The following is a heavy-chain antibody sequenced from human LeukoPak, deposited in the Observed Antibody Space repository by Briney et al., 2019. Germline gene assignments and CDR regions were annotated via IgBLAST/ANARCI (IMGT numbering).Heavy chain of an antibody. CDR2: ISSSSSTI. CDR1: GFTFSSYS. J-gene: IGHJ4*02. V-gene: IGHV3-48*01. CDR3: ARAPHLRLGELSFFRHKPTYFDY. Sequence: GGSLRLSCAASGFTFSSYSMNWVRQAPGKGLEWVSYISSSSSTIYYADSVKGRFTISRDNAKNSLYLQMNSLRAEDTAVYYCARAPHLRLGELSFFRHKPTYFDYWGQGTLVTVSS. D-gene: IGHD3-16*02.